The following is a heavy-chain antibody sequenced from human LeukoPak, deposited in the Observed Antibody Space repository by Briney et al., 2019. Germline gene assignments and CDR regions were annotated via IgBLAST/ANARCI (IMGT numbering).Heavy chain of an antibody. J-gene: IGHJ4*02. Sequence: ASVKVSCKASGYTFSGYYVHWVRQAPGQGLEWMGWINPNTGATNYAQKFQGRVTMTRDTSISAAFLELSMPTSDDTAVYYCARGGSTIVVVPASNLPSDYWGQGTLVTVSS. V-gene: IGHV1-2*02. CDR3: ARGGSTIVVVPASNLPSDY. D-gene: IGHD2-2*01. CDR1: GYTFSGYY. CDR2: INPNTGAT.